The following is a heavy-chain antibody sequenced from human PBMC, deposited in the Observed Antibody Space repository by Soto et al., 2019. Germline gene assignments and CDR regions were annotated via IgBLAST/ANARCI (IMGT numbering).Heavy chain of an antibody. Sequence: QLQLQESGPGLVKPSETLSLTCTVSGGSISSSNYYWGWIRQPPGKGLEWIGSIYYSGSTYYNPSLKSRVTLSGDTSKNQFSLKLSSVTAADTAVYYCATQEVGGSYVYTFDPWGQGTLVTVSS. V-gene: IGHV4-39*01. J-gene: IGHJ5*02. CDR2: IYYSGST. CDR1: GGSISSSNYY. D-gene: IGHD1-26*01. CDR3: ATQEVGGSYVYTFDP.